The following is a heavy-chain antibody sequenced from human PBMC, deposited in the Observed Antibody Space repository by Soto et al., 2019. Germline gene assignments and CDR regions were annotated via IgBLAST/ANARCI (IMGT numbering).Heavy chain of an antibody. J-gene: IGHJ4*02. CDR2: ISSSGSTI. V-gene: IGHV3-48*03. Sequence: EVQLVESGGGLVQPGGSLRLSCAASGFTFSSYEMNWVRQAPGKGLEWVSYISSSGSTIYYADSVKGRFTISRDNAKNSLYLQMNSLRAEDTAVYYCASSSAEGCFDYWGQGTLVTVSS. CDR1: GFTFSSYE. CDR3: ASSSAEGCFDY. D-gene: IGHD3-22*01.